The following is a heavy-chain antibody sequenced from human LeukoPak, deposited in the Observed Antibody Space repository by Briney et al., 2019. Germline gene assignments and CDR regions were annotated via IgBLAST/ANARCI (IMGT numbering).Heavy chain of an antibody. CDR1: GYTFTGYY. CDR2: IIPIFGTA. CDR3: AREGRGYSYGCNY. V-gene: IGHV1-69*06. D-gene: IGHD5-18*01. Sequence: SVKVSCKASGYTFTGYYMHWVRQAPGQGLEWMGGIIPIFGTANYAQKFQGRVTITADKSTSTAYMELSSLRSEDTAVYYCAREGRGYSYGCNYWGQGTLVTVSS. J-gene: IGHJ4*02.